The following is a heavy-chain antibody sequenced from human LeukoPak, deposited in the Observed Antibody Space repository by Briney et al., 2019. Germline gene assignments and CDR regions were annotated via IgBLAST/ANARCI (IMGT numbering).Heavy chain of an antibody. J-gene: IGHJ4*02. Sequence: PGGSLRLSCVASGFTFSSYSMNWVRQAPGKGREWVSSISSSSSYIYYADSVKGRFTISRDNAKNSLYLQMNSLRAEDTAVYYCARDRTLVVFGYWGQGTLVTVSS. CDR2: ISSSSSYI. CDR1: GFTFSSYS. V-gene: IGHV3-21*01. D-gene: IGHD3-22*01. CDR3: ARDRTLVVFGY.